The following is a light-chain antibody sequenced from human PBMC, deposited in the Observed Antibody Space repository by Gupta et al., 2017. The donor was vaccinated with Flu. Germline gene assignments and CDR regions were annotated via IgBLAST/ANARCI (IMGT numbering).Light chain of an antibody. J-gene: IGKJ1*01. Sequence: PGERATLSCRASQSVSSSYLAWYQQKPGQALRLLIYGASSRATGIPDFTLTISRLEPEDFAVYYCQQYGSSPPWTFGQGTKVEIK. CDR2: GAS. CDR3: QQYGSSPPWT. V-gene: IGKV3-20*01. CDR1: QSVSSSY.